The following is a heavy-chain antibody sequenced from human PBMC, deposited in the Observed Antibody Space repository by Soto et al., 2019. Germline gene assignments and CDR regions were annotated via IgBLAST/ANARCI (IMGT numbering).Heavy chain of an antibody. CDR2: IYYSGST. V-gene: IGHV4-59*08. D-gene: IGHD6-6*01. CDR3: ARRIAATLSYYYYYMDV. J-gene: IGHJ6*03. Sequence: PSETLSLTCTVSGGSISSYYWSWIRQPPGKGLEWIGYIYYSGSTNYNPSLKSRVTISVDTSKNQFSLKLSSVTAADTAVYYCARRIAATLSYYYYYMDVWGKGIMVTVFS. CDR1: GGSISSYY.